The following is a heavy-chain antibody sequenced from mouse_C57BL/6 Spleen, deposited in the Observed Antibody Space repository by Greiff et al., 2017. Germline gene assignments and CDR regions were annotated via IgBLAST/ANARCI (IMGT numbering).Heavy chain of an antibody. CDR1: GYTFTSYW. V-gene: IGHV1-69*01. Sequence: QVQLQQPGAELVMPGASVKLSCKASGYTFTSYWMHWVKQRPGQGLEWIGEIDPSDSYTNYNQKFKGKSTLTVDKSSSTSYMQLSSLTSEDSAVYYCARSYDYDGFDDWGQGTTLTVSS. D-gene: IGHD2-4*01. J-gene: IGHJ2*01. CDR2: IDPSDSYT. CDR3: ARSYDYDGFDD.